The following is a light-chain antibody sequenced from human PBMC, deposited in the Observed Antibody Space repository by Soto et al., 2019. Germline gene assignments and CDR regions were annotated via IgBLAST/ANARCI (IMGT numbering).Light chain of an antibody. CDR2: DAS. Sequence: EIVLTRSPATLSLSPGERATLSCRASQTVNSYLAWYQQRPGQAPRLLIYDASNRATGVPARFSGSGSGTDFTLTISSLEPEDFALYYCQQRSNWPLTFGGGTKVEIK. V-gene: IGKV3-11*01. CDR3: QQRSNWPLT. CDR1: QTVNSY. J-gene: IGKJ4*01.